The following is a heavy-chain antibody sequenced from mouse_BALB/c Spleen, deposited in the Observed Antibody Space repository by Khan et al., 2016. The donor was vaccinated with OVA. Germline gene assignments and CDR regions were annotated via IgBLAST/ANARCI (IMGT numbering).Heavy chain of an antibody. CDR3: AKGVCSYYYNLDY. CDR2: IWSGGST. CDR1: GFSLSDYD. Sequence: QVQLKESGPGLVAPSQNLSITCTVSGFSLSDYDVSWLRQPPGKGLEWLGVIWSGGSTYSNSALKSRLSISKDNSKSQVFLTMSSLQSDDTAMFYCAKGVCSYYYNLDYKGKGTSETVSS. J-gene: IGHJ4*01. V-gene: IGHV2-6-5*01.